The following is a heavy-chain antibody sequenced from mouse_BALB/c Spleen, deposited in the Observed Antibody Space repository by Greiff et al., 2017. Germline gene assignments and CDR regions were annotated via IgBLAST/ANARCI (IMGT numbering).Heavy chain of an antibody. D-gene: IGHD1-1*01. Sequence: EVQLQQSGAELVKPGASVKLSCTASGFNIKDTYMHWVKQRPEQGLEWIGRIDPANGNTKYDPKFQGKATITADTSSNTAYLQLSSLTSEDTAVYYCARYYGSFYFDYWGQGTTLTVSS. J-gene: IGHJ2*01. CDR3: ARYYGSFYFDY. V-gene: IGHV14-3*02. CDR1: GFNIKDTY. CDR2: IDPANGNT.